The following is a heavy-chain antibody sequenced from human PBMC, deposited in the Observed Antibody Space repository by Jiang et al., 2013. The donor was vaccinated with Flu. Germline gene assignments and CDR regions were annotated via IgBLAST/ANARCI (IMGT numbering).Heavy chain of an antibody. CDR2: ISHSGNT. Sequence: GSGLVKPSQTLSLTCTVSGGSVTSGGYYWSWIRHHSGRGLEWIGYISHSGNTHYNPSLKSLVTISVDTSKNQFSLKLTSVTAADTAVYYCARGHPYSGFENHYFDYWGQGTLVTVSS. V-gene: IGHV4-31*01. J-gene: IGHJ4*02. D-gene: IGHD5-12*01. CDR1: GGSVTSGGYY. CDR3: ARGHPYSGFENHYFDY.